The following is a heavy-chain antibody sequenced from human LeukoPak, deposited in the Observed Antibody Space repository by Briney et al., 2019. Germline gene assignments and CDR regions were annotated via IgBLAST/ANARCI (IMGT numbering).Heavy chain of an antibody. CDR2: IYYSGST. Sequence: SETLSLTCTVSGGSISSYYWSWIRQPPGKGLEWIGYIYYSGSTNYNPSLKSRVTISVDTSKNQFSLKLSSVTAADTAVYYCARVIYDYAREAYYYYYMDVWGKGTTVTISS. V-gene: IGHV4-59*01. CDR1: GGSISSYY. CDR3: ARVIYDYAREAYYYYYMDV. D-gene: IGHD3-16*01. J-gene: IGHJ6*03.